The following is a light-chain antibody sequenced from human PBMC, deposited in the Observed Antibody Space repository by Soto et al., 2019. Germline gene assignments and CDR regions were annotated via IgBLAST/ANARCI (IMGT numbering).Light chain of an antibody. CDR2: AAA. CDR3: QERYSTPLT. CDR1: QSISSY. V-gene: IGKV1-39*01. J-gene: IGKJ4*01. Sequence: DIQMTQSQSSVSASVGDRVTITCRASQSISSYLNWYQQKPGKAPKLLIYAAASLQSGVPSSFSGSGSGTDFTLTRVRLQPEDFETNDGQERYSTPLTSGGGTK.